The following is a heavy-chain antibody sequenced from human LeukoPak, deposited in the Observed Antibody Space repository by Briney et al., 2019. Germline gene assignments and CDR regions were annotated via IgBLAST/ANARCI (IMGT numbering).Heavy chain of an antibody. CDR3: AKSNGYGLIDI. Sequence: PSETLSLTCTVSGDSISNYYWSWIRQPPGKGLEWIGYINYSGATNYNPSLKSRVTISEDTSKNQFSLKLNSVTAADTAVYYCAKSNGYGLIDIWGQGTMVTVSP. CDR1: GDSISNYY. V-gene: IGHV4-59*01. J-gene: IGHJ3*02. D-gene: IGHD3-22*01. CDR2: INYSGAT.